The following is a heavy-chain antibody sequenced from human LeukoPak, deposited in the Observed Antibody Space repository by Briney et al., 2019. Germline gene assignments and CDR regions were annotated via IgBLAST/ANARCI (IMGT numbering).Heavy chain of an antibody. CDR1: GGTFSSDA. Sequence: SVKVSCKASGGTFSSDAISWVRQAPGQGLEWMGGIIPIFGTANYAQRFQGRVTITADESTSTAYMELSSLRSEDTAVYYCARDGYGGTTDAFDIWGQGTMVTVSS. D-gene: IGHD4-23*01. V-gene: IGHV1-69*01. CDR3: ARDGYGGTTDAFDI. CDR2: IIPIFGTA. J-gene: IGHJ3*02.